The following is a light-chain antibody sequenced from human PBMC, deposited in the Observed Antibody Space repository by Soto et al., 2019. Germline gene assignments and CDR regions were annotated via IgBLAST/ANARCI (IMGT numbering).Light chain of an antibody. V-gene: IGKV3-20*01. CDR2: HTS. J-gene: IGKJ4*01. CDR3: QQYGTSPPLT. Sequence: VVLTQSPGTLSLSPGERATLSCRASQSVSSMFLAWYQQKPGRAPRLVIYHTSIRAPGIPDRFSGSGSGTESTLTISSLEPEDFAVYYCQQYGTSPPLTFGGGTKVEIK. CDR1: QSVSSMF.